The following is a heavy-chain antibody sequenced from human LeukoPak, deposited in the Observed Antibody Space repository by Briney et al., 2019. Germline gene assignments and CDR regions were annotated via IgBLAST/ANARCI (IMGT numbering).Heavy chain of an antibody. V-gene: IGHV5-51*01. J-gene: IGHJ4*02. CDR2: IFLSDSDT. CDR1: GFKFTDYW. D-gene: IGHD6-13*01. CDR3: ARHEVTAAAGTEFDS. Sequence: GESLKISCQASGFKFTDYWIGWVRQVPGKGLEWMGIIFLSDSDTRYSPSFQGQVTISADKSTSTAYLHWSTLKASDTAIYYCARHEVTAAAGTEFDSWGQGTLVTVSS.